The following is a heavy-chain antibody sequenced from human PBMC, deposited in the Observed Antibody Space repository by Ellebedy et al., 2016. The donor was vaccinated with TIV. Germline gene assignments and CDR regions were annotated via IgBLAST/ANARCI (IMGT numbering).Heavy chain of an antibody. J-gene: IGHJ3*01. CDR2: VFYSGST. D-gene: IGHD4-17*01. Sequence: MPSETLSLTCTVSGGSISGSNYYWGWIRQPPGKGLGWIGSVFYSGSTYYNASLKSRVSISVDTSKNQFSLRLTSVTASDTAVYYCARHSPRPTVTIAHAFDVWGQGTMFTVSS. CDR1: GGSISGSNYY. CDR3: ARHSPRPTVTIAHAFDV. V-gene: IGHV4-39*01.